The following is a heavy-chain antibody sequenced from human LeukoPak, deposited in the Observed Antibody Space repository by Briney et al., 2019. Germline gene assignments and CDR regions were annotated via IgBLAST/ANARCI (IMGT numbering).Heavy chain of an antibody. Sequence: PGGSLRLSCTASGFTFSSYAMNWVRQAPGKGLEWVSGIGAGGTFTYYADSVKGRFTISRDNSKNTLDLQMNSLRAEDTAVYYCAKEATTVVTPGVDYWGQGALVTVSS. D-gene: IGHD4-23*01. V-gene: IGHV3-23*01. J-gene: IGHJ4*02. CDR1: GFTFSSYA. CDR3: AKEATTVVTPGVDY. CDR2: IGAGGTFT.